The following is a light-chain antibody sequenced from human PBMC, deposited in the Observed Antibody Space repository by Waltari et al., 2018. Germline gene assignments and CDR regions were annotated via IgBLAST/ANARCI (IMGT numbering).Light chain of an antibody. J-gene: IGLJ2*01. CDR2: DVS. CDR3: SSYAPSSTV. Sequence: QSALTQPASVSGSPGQSITISCTGTSSDIGGYNYVSWYQQHPGKAPKLMIYDVSKRPSVVSDRFSGSKSGNTASLTISGLQAEDEADYYCSSYAPSSTVFGGGTKLTVL. V-gene: IGLV2-14*03. CDR1: SSDIGGYNY.